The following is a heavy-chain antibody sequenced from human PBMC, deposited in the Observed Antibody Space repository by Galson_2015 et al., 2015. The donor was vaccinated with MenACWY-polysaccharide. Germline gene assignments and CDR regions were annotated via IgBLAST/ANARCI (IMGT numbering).Heavy chain of an antibody. CDR3: AREGSRIGFLACDI. CDR2: IQYDGSND. D-gene: IGHD2-2*01. V-gene: IGHV3-33*01. Sequence: SLRLSCAASGSRFSNSGMHWVRQAPVKGLEWVAVIQYDGSNDVYADSVKGRFTISRDNSKNTVFLEMNSLGVEDTAVYYCAREGSRIGFLACDIWGQGTTATVSS. J-gene: IGHJ3*02. CDR1: GSRFSNSG.